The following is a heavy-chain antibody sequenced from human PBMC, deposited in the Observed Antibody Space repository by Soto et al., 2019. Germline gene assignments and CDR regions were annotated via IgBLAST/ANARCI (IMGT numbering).Heavy chain of an antibody. CDR1: GFSISGYW. CDR3: VRDSHGDY. V-gene: IGHV3-74*01. J-gene: IGHJ4*02. Sequence: EVELVESGGGLVQPGGSLRISCAASGFSISGYWMHWVRQAPGKGLAWVARIDGDGNADGVTINYADFVRGRFTISRDNAKNTLYLQMNSLRAEDTAVYYCVRDSHGDYWGQGTLVTVSS. CDR2: IDGDGNADGVTI.